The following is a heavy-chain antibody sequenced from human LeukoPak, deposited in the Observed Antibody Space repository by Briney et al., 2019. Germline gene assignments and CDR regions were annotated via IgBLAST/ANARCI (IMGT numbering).Heavy chain of an antibody. D-gene: IGHD3-22*01. J-gene: IGHJ4*02. CDR3: ARDLDYFDSSGSHRRRNYFDY. CDR1: GLTVSTNY. V-gene: IGHV3-53*01. Sequence: GGSLRLSCAASGLTVSTNYMTWVRQAPGKGLEWVSVIHSDGGTYYADSVMGRLTISSGNYDNTPLLQLMSLRGDDTAMFYCARDLDYFDSSGSHRRRNYFDYWGQGTLVTVSS. CDR2: IHSDGGT.